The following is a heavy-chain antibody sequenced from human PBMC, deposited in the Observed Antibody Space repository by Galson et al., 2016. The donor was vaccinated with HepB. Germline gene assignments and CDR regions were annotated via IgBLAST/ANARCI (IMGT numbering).Heavy chain of an antibody. V-gene: IGHV3-53*01. CDR1: GFLINSNY. Sequence: SLRLSCAASGFLINSNYMSWVRQAPGKGLEWVSIIYSGGSIQYADSVKDRFTVSRDTSKSLMFLQMNSLGAEDTAMYFCARGYTSGVPFWWGQGTPVTVSS. CDR3: ARGYTSGVPFW. J-gene: IGHJ4*02. D-gene: IGHD2-8*01. CDR2: IYSGGSI.